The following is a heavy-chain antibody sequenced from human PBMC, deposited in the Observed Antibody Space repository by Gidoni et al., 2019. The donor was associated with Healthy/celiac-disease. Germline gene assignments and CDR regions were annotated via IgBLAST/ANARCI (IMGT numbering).Heavy chain of an antibody. V-gene: IGHV4-34*01. D-gene: IGHD2-2*02. J-gene: IGHJ4*02. Sequence: QVQLQQWRAGLLKPSETLSLTCAVCGGSFSGYYWTWIRQPPGKGLEWLGEINHSGSTNYNPSLKSRVTISVDTSKNQFSLKLSSVTAADTAVYYCARGHGCSSTSCYTDRSYYFDYWGQGTLVTVSS. CDR2: INHSGST. CDR1: GGSFSGYY. CDR3: ARGHGCSSTSCYTDRSYYFDY.